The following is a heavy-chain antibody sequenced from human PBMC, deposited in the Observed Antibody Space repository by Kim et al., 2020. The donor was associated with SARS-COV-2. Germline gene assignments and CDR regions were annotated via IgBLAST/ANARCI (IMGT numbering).Heavy chain of an antibody. CDR3: ARDHDDWSPYYYYGMDG. V-gene: IGHV3-48*02. CDR1: GFTFSSYS. CDR2: ISSSSSSI. J-gene: IGHJ6*02. D-gene: IGHD3-9*01. Sequence: GGSLRLSCAASGFTFSSYSMNWVRQAPGKGLEWVSYISSSSSSIYYADSVKGRFTISRHNAKNSLYLQMNSLTDEDTAVYYCARDHDDWSPYYYYGMDGWGQGTTVTVSS.